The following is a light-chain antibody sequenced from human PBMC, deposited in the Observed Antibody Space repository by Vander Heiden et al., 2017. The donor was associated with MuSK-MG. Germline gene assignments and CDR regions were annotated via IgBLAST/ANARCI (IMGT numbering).Light chain of an antibody. V-gene: IGKV1-27*01. J-gene: IGKJ3*01. CDR2: DAS. Sequence: THPPSSLSASFGHGSPITCRAGEYISYYLAWFQQKPGKVPKLLIYDASTLQSGVPSRFSGSESGTDFTLTISSLQPDDVATYYCQKYNSAPFTFGPGTKVDIK. CDR3: QKYNSAPFT. CDR1: EYISYY.